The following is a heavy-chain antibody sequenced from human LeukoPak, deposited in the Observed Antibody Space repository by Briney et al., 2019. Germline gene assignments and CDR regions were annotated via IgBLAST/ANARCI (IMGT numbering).Heavy chain of an antibody. Sequence: PGGSLRLSCAASGFTFSRYWMSWVRQAPGKGLEWVANIKEDGSVKYYVESVKGRFTISRDNAKNSLYLQMNSLRAEDTAVYYCARDRGLTPGSDPSQNGDYHFDYWGQGTLVTVSS. V-gene: IGHV3-7*01. D-gene: IGHD3-10*01. J-gene: IGHJ4*02. CDR3: ARDRGLTPGSDPSQNGDYHFDY. CDR1: GFTFSRYW. CDR2: IKEDGSVK.